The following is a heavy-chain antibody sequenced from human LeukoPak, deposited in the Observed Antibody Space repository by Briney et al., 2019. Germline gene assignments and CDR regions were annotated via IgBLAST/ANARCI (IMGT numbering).Heavy chain of an antibody. V-gene: IGHV1-2*02. D-gene: IGHD2-2*02. Sequence: ASVKVSCKASGYTFTGYYMHWVRQAPGQGLEWMGWINPNSGGTNYAQKFQGRVTMTRDTSISTAYMELSRLRSDATAVYYCARGHFRDCSSTSCYIWFDPWGQGTLVTVSS. CDR3: ARGHFRDCSSTSCYIWFDP. CDR1: GYTFTGYY. CDR2: INPNSGGT. J-gene: IGHJ5*02.